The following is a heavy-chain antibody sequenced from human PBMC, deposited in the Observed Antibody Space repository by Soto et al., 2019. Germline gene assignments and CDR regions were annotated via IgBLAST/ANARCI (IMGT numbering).Heavy chain of an antibody. V-gene: IGHV4-39*01. J-gene: IGHJ4*02. Sequence: SETLSLTCTVSGGSISSSSYYWGWIRQPPGKGLEWIGSIYYSGSTYYNPSLKSRVTISVDTSKNQFSLKLSSVTAADTAVYYCARVGTDYGSGSPYYSDYWGQGTLVTVS. D-gene: IGHD3-10*01. CDR2: IYYSGST. CDR1: GGSISSSSYY. CDR3: ARVGTDYGSGSPYYSDY.